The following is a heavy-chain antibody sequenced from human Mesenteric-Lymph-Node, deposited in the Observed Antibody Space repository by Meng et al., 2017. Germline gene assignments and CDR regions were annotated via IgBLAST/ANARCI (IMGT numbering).Heavy chain of an antibody. CDR3: ARDRFGRGGGPFDY. J-gene: IGHJ4*02. Sequence: GESLKISCAASGFTFSSYWMHWVRQAPGKGLVWVSRINGDGSDTSYADSVKGRFTISRDNAKNTLYLQMNSLRADDTALYYCARDRFGRGGGPFDYWGQGTLVTVSS. CDR1: GFTFSSYW. D-gene: IGHD2-15*01. V-gene: IGHV3-74*01. CDR2: INGDGSDT.